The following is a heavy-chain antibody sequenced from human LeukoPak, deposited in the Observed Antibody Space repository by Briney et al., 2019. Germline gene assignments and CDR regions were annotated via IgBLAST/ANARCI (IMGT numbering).Heavy chain of an antibody. CDR3: ARSGYNWNDVGAFDI. CDR1: GGSISSGSYY. D-gene: IGHD1-20*01. J-gene: IGHJ3*02. CDR2: IYTSGST. Sequence: SETLSLTCTVSGGSISSGSYYWSWIRQPAGKGLEWIGRIYTSGSTNYNPSLKSRVTISVDTSKNQFSLKLSSVTAADTAVYYCARSGYNWNDVGAFDIWGQGTMVTVSS. V-gene: IGHV4-61*02.